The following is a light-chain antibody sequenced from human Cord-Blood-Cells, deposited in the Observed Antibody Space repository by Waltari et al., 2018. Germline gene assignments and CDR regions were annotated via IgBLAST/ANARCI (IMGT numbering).Light chain of an antibody. CDR1: QGISSA. Sequence: AIQLTQSPSSLSASVGDRVTHTCRASQGISSALAWYQQKPGKAPKLLIYDASSLESGVPSRFSGSGSGPDFTLTISSLQPEDFATYYCKQFNSYPQTFGQGTKVEIK. J-gene: IGKJ1*01. CDR2: DAS. V-gene: IGKV1-13*02. CDR3: KQFNSYPQT.